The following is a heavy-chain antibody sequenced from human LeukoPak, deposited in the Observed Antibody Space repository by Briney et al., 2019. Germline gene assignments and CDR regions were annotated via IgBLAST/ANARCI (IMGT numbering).Heavy chain of an antibody. CDR2: INHSGST. Sequence: SETLSLTCAVYGGSFSGYYWSWIRQPPGKGLEWIGEINHSGSTNYNPSLKSRVTISVDTSKNQFSLKLSSVTAADTAVYYCARLRWIRAFDIWGQGTMVTVSS. CDR1: GGSFSGYY. D-gene: IGHD5-18*01. J-gene: IGHJ3*02. V-gene: IGHV4-34*01. CDR3: ARLRWIRAFDI.